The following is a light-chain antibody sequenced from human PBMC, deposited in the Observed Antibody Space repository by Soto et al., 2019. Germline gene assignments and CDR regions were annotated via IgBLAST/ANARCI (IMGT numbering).Light chain of an antibody. V-gene: IGKV3-11*01. CDR2: ASS. Sequence: EIVFTQSPDTLSFSPGERATLSCRASQSVGSYLAWYQQKPGQAPRLLIYASSNRATGIPARFSGSGSGIDFTLTISSLEPEDFAVYYCQQRSNWYTFGQGTKVDIK. CDR3: QQRSNWYT. CDR1: QSVGSY. J-gene: IGKJ2*01.